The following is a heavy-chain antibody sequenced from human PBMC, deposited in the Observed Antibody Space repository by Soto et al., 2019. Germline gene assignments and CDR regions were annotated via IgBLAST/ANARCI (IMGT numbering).Heavy chain of an antibody. CDR2: IKQDGSEK. J-gene: IGHJ6*02. CDR3: AREGRITIFGVVIFSLRDYGMDV. Sequence: PGGSLRLSCAASGFTFSSYWMSWVRQAPGKGLEWVANIKQDGSEKYYVDSVKGRFTISRDNAKNSLYLQMNSLRAEDTAVYYCAREGRITIFGVVIFSLRDYGMDVWGQGTTVTVSS. V-gene: IGHV3-7*05. D-gene: IGHD3-3*01. CDR1: GFTFSSYW.